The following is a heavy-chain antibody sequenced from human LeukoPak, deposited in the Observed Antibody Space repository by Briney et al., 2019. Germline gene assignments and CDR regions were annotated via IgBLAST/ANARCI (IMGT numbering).Heavy chain of an antibody. CDR3: ASLVDTAMSY. CDR1: GGSISSYY. Sequence: SETLSLTCTVSGGSISSYYWSWIRQPPGKGLEWIGYIYYSGSTNYNPSLKSRVTISIDTSKNQFSLKLSSVTAADTAVYYCASLVDTAMSYWGQGTLVTVSS. J-gene: IGHJ4*02. V-gene: IGHV4-59*08. CDR2: IYYSGST. D-gene: IGHD5-18*01.